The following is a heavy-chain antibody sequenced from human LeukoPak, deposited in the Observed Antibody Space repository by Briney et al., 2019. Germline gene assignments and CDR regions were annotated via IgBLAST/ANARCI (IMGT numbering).Heavy chain of an antibody. CDR2: INPSGGST. V-gene: IGHV1-46*01. J-gene: IGHJ4*02. D-gene: IGHD2-21*02. CDR3: ASGSLVVVTAMGFDY. CDR1: GYTFTSYY. Sequence: ASVKVSCKASGYTFTSYYMHWLRQAPGQGLEWMGIINPSGGSTSYAQKFQGRVTMTTDTSTSTVYMELSSLRSEDTAVYYCASGSLVVVTAMGFDYWGQGTLVTVSS.